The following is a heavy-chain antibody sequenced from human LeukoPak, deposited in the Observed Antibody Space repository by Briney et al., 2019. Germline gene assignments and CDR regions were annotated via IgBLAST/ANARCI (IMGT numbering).Heavy chain of an antibody. Sequence: ATVKVSCKASGYSFINYGINWVRQAPGQGLEWMGWINISNGNTNFAQKFQGRVTMTTDTSTGTAYMELRSLRSDDTAVYYCARIHQSITIFGVVIDAFDIWGQGTMVTVSS. CDR2: INISNGNT. V-gene: IGHV1-18*01. CDR1: GYSFINYG. CDR3: ARIHQSITIFGVVIDAFDI. D-gene: IGHD3-3*01. J-gene: IGHJ3*02.